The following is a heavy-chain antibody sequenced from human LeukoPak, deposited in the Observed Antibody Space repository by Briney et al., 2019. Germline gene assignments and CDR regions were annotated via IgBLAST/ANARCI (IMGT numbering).Heavy chain of an antibody. V-gene: IGHV4-31*03. CDR2: IYYSGST. CDR1: GVSISSGGYY. Sequence: PSETLSLTCTVSGVSISSGGYYWSWIRQHPGKGLEWIGYIYYSGSTYYNPSLKSRVTISVDTSKNQFSLKLSSVTAAGTAVYYCARDGYNSPFDYWGQGTLVTVSS. D-gene: IGHD5-24*01. CDR3: ARDGYNSPFDY. J-gene: IGHJ4*02.